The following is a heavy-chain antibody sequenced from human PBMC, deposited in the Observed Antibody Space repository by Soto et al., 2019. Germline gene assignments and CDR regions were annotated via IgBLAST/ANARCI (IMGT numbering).Heavy chain of an antibody. CDR1: GGTFSSYA. D-gene: IGHD1-26*01. V-gene: IGHV1-69*06. CDR2: IIPIFGTA. J-gene: IGHJ4*02. Sequence: QVQLVQSGAEVKKPGSSVKVSCKASGGTFSSYAISWVRQAPGQGLEWMGGIIPIFGTANYAQKFQGRVTITADKSTSTAYMELSSLRSEDTAVYYCARGVIVGATRGGGDYFDYWGQGTLVTVSS. CDR3: ARGVIVGATRGGGDYFDY.